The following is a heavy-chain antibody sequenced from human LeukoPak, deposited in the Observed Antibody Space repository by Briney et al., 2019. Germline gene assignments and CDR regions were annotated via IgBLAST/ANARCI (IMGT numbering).Heavy chain of an antibody. CDR2: IIPIFGTA. CDR3: ARARGRYYDSSGYYSPIDY. V-gene: IGHV1-69*05. J-gene: IGHJ4*02. CDR1: GGTFSSYA. D-gene: IGHD3-22*01. Sequence: SVKVSCKASGGTFSSYAISWVRQASGQGLEWMGGIIPIFGTANYAQKFQGRVTITTDESTSTAYMELSSLRSEDTAVYYCARARGRYYDSSGYYSPIDYWGQGTLVTVSS.